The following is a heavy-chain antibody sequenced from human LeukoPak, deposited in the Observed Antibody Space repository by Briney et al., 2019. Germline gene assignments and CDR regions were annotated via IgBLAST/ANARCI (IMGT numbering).Heavy chain of an antibody. V-gene: IGHV4-38-2*02. D-gene: IGHD3-10*01. CDR2: INHSGST. Sequence: PSETLSLTCTVSGYSISSGYYWAWIRQPPGKGLEWIGEINHSGSTNYNPSLKSRVTISVDTSKNQFSLKLSSVTAADTAVYYCARERLGIYGSGSYYNLYYFDYWGQGTLVTVSS. J-gene: IGHJ4*02. CDR1: GYSISSGYY. CDR3: ARERLGIYGSGSYYNLYYFDY.